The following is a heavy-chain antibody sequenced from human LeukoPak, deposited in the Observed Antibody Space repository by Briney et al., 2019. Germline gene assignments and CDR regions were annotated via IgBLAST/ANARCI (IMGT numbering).Heavy chain of an antibody. Sequence: GGTLRLSCAASGFTFSSYGMSWVRQAPGKGLEWVSAISGSGGSTYYADSVKGRFTISRDNSKNTLYLQMNSLRAEDTAVYYCAKESGVDILTGYYSAGFDYWGQGTLVTVSS. CDR1: GFTFSSYG. J-gene: IGHJ4*02. V-gene: IGHV3-23*01. CDR3: AKESGVDILTGYYSAGFDY. CDR2: ISGSGGST. D-gene: IGHD3-9*01.